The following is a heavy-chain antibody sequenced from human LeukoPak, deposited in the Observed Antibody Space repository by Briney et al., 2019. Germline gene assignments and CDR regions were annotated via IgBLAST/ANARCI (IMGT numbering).Heavy chain of an antibody. Sequence: SETLSLTCTVSGGSISSYYWSWIRQPPGKGLEWIGEINHSGSTNYNPSLKSRVTISVDTSKNQFSLKLSSVTAADTAVYYCARGRRNCSGGSCPYYFDYWGQGTLVTVSS. J-gene: IGHJ4*02. CDR3: ARGRRNCSGGSCPYYFDY. CDR1: GGSISSYY. V-gene: IGHV4-34*01. D-gene: IGHD2-15*01. CDR2: INHSGST.